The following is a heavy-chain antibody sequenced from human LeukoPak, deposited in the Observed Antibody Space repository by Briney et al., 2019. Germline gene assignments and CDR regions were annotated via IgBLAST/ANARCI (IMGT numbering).Heavy chain of an antibody. Sequence: GGSLRLSCAASGFTFSSSEMKWARQAPGKGLEWVSYISSSGSTIYYADSVKGRFTISRDNAKNSLYLQMNSLRAEDTAVYYCARDLSPSDYWGQGTLVTVSS. J-gene: IGHJ4*02. CDR1: GFTFSSSE. CDR2: ISSSGSTI. V-gene: IGHV3-48*03. CDR3: ARDLSPSDY.